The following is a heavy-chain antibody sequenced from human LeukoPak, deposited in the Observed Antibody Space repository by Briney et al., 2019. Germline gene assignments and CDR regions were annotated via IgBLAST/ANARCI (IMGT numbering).Heavy chain of an antibody. Sequence: SETLSLTCTVSGGSISSSSYYWGWIRQPPGKGLEWIGSIYYSGSTYYNPSLKSRVTISVDTSKNQFSLKLSSVTAADTAVYYCARQVGYCSGGSCAPRLRFDPWGQGTLVTVSS. J-gene: IGHJ5*02. CDR3: ARQVGYCSGGSCAPRLRFDP. CDR2: IYYSGST. D-gene: IGHD2-15*01. CDR1: GGSISSSSYY. V-gene: IGHV4-39*07.